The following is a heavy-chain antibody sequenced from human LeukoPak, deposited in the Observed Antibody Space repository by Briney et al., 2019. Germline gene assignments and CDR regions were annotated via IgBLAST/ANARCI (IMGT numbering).Heavy chain of an antibody. CDR1: GGSISSSSYS. CDR3: ARGRRGGAKGKGNYFDY. CDR2: IYYSGST. V-gene: IGHV4-39*01. Sequence: SETLSLTCTVSGGSISSSSYSWGWIRQPPGKGLEWIGSIYYSGSTYYNPSLKSRVTISVDTSKNQFSLKLSSVTAADTAVYYCARGRRGGAKGKGNYFDYWGQGTLVTVSS. J-gene: IGHJ4*02. D-gene: IGHD3-16*01.